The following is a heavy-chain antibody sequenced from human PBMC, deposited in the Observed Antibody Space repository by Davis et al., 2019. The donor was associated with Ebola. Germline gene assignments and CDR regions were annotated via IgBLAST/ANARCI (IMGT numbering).Heavy chain of an antibody. CDR2: INAGNGNT. CDR3: AREGGRWELLFWFDP. D-gene: IGHD1-26*01. CDR1: GYTFTSYG. Sequence: ASVKVSCKASGYTFTSYGISWVRQAPGQGLEWMGWINAGNGNTKYSQKFQGRVTITRDTSASTAYMELSSLRSEDTAVYYCAREGGRWELLFWFDPWGQGTLVTVSS. J-gene: IGHJ5*02. V-gene: IGHV1-3*01.